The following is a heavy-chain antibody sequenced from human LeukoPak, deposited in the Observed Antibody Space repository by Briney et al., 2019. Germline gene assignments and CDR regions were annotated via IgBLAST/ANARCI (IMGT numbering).Heavy chain of an antibody. D-gene: IGHD2-15*01. CDR2: ISSSGSTI. J-gene: IGHJ4*02. CDR1: GFTFTSYE. V-gene: IGHV3-48*03. CDR3: ARDLGCSGGSCYPSFDY. Sequence: GGSLRLSCVASGFTFTSYEMKWVRQAPGKGLEWVSYISSSGSTIYNTDSVKGRFSISRDNAKNSLYLQMNSLRAEDTAVYYCARDLGCSGGSCYPSFDYWGQGTLVTVSS.